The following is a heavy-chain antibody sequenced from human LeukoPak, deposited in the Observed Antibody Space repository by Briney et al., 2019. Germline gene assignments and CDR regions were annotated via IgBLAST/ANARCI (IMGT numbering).Heavy chain of an antibody. D-gene: IGHD4-17*01. Sequence: GESLKISCQDSGFTLTNYWIGWVRQMPEKGLEWMGIIHSTDSHAKYSPSFQGQVTISVDKSISTAYLQWRGLKASDTAMYYCAGARHGDFRWDYWGQGTLVTVSS. V-gene: IGHV5-51*01. CDR2: IHSTDSHA. J-gene: IGHJ4*02. CDR3: AGARHGDFRWDY. CDR1: GFTLTNYW.